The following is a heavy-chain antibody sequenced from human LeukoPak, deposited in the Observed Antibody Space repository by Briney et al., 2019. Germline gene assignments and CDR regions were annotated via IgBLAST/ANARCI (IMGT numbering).Heavy chain of an antibody. Sequence: SETLSLTCTVSGGSVSSSSYYWGWIRQPPGKGLEWIGSIYYSGSTYYNPSLKSRVTISVDTSKNQFSLKLSSVHAADTAVYYCARHIPNYDFWSGYPRWFDPWGQGTLVTVSS. CDR1: GGSVSSSSYY. D-gene: IGHD3-3*01. CDR3: ARHIPNYDFWSGYPRWFDP. V-gene: IGHV4-39*01. CDR2: IYYSGST. J-gene: IGHJ5*02.